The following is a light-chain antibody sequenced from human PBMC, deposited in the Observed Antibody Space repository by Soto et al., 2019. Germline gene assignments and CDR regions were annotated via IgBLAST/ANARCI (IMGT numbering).Light chain of an antibody. CDR2: GAS. CDR3: QQYNNWPPYT. J-gene: IGKJ2*01. CDR1: QSVSSN. V-gene: IGKV3-15*01. Sequence: EIVMTQSPATLSVSPGERATLSCRASQSVSSNLAWYQQKPGQAPRRLIYGASTRATGIPARFSGTRSGTEFTLTISSLQSEDFAVYYCQQYNNWPPYTFGQGTQLEIQ.